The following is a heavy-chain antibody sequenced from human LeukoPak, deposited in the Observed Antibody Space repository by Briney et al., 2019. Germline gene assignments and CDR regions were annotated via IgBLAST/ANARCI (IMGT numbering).Heavy chain of an antibody. CDR1: GGSINSYY. V-gene: IGHV4-59*12. CDR3: ARSRHAAGTRNWRFDP. D-gene: IGHD1-7*01. J-gene: IGHJ5*02. Sequence: SETPSLTCTVSGGSINSYYWSWIRQPPGKGLEWIGSMYYTGSTDYNPSLRSRVTISVDASKNHFSLRLRSVTAADTAVYYCARSRHAAGTRNWRFDPWGQGTLVTVSS. CDR2: MYYTGST.